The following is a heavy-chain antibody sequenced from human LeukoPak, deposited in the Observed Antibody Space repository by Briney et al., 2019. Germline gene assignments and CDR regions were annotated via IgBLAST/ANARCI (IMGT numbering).Heavy chain of an antibody. V-gene: IGHV4-59*01. CDR2: IYYSGGT. J-gene: IGHJ4*02. Sequence: SETLSLTCTVSGGSISSYYWSWIRQPPGKGLEWIGYIYYSGGTNYNPSLKSRVTISVDTSKNQFSLKLSSVTAADTAVYYCAREGSSSWYYYWGQGTLVTVSS. CDR3: AREGSSSWYYY. D-gene: IGHD6-13*01. CDR1: GGSISSYY.